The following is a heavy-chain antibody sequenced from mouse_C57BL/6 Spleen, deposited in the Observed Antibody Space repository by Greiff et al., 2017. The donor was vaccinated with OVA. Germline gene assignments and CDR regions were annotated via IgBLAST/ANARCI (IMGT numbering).Heavy chain of an antibody. Sequence: EVQLQQSGGGLVKPGGSLKLSCAASGFTFSDYGMHWVRQAPEKGLEWVAYISSGSSTIYYADTVKGRFTISRDNAKNTLFLQMTSLRSEDTAMYYCARDGNAYAMDYWGQGTSVTVSS. CDR2: ISSGSSTI. V-gene: IGHV5-17*01. CDR3: ARDGNAYAMDY. D-gene: IGHD2-1*01. J-gene: IGHJ4*01. CDR1: GFTFSDYG.